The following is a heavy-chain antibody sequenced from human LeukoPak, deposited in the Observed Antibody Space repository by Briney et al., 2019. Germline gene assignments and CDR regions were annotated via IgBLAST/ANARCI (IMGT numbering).Heavy chain of an antibody. V-gene: IGHV4-34*01. CDR2: INHSGST. D-gene: IGHD2-2*01. J-gene: IGHJ6*04. CDR1: GGSFSGYY. CDR3: ARQGYCSSTSCYMDV. Sequence: SETLSLTCAVYGGSFSGYYWSWIRQPPGKGLEWIGEINHSGSTNYNPSLKSRVTISVDTSKNQFSLKLSSVTAADTAVYYCARQGYCSSTSCYMDVWGKGTTVTVSS.